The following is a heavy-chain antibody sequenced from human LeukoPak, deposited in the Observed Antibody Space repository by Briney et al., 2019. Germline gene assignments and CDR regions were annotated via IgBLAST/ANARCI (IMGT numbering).Heavy chain of an antibody. CDR1: GGSISSGGYS. CDR3: ARASYYYDSSGYPARFDP. J-gene: IGHJ5*02. Sequence: SQTLSLTCAVSGGSISSGGYSWSWIRQPPGKGLEWIGYIYHSGSTYYNPSLKSRVTISVDRSKNQFSLKLGSVTAADTAVYYCARASYYYDSSGYPARFDPWGQGTLVTVSS. D-gene: IGHD3-22*01. CDR2: IYHSGST. V-gene: IGHV4-30-2*01.